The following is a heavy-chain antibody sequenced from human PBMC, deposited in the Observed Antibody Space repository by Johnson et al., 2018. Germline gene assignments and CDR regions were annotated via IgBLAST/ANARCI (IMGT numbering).Heavy chain of an antibody. J-gene: IGHJ1*01. D-gene: IGHD3-10*01. Sequence: QDQLGQCGGGVVQPGRSLRLSCSASGFSFSNYVMHWVRQAPGKGLEWVAVTSNDDGIKYYVDSVKGRFTISRDNSKGTLYLQINSLRAEDTAVYYCATGAISGVIYREFFQHWGQGTLVTVSS. CDR3: ATGAISGVIYREFFQH. CDR1: GFSFSNYV. V-gene: IGHV3-30*03. CDR2: TSNDDGIK.